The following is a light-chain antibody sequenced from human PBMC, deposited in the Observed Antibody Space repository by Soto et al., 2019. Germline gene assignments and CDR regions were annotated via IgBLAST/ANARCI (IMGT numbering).Light chain of an antibody. CDR3: HQRQSWHRT. Sequence: EIVLTQSPATLSSFPGDRVTLSCRASQAVNTRLAWYQHRPGQAPRLLIYLASNRAAGVPARFSGSGSGTDFTLTISDVEPEDFEAYYCHQRQSWHRTFGQGTKVDI. J-gene: IGKJ1*01. CDR1: QAVNTR. CDR2: LAS. V-gene: IGKV3D-11*01.